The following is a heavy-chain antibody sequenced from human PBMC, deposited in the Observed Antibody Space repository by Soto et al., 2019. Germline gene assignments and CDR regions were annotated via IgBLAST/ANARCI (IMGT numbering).Heavy chain of an antibody. CDR1: GFTFSSYA. V-gene: IGHV3-64D*06. D-gene: IGHD2-8*01. J-gene: IGHJ4*02. Sequence: PGESLKISCSASGFTFSSYAMHWVRQAPGKGLEYVSGVRGNGDPPFYADSVKGRFTISRDNSKNTLYLQMSSLSADDTAVYYCVKSRVVPNFDFFDWGQGALVTVSS. CDR2: VRGNGDPP. CDR3: VKSRVVPNFDFFD.